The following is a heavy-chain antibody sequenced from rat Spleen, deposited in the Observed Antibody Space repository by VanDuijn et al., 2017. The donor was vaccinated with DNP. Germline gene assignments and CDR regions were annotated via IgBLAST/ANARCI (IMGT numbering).Heavy chain of an antibody. CDR1: GFTFSDYD. J-gene: IGHJ3*01. V-gene: IGHV5S13*01. Sequence: EVRLVESGGDFVQPGGSLKLSCTASGFTFSDYDMAWVRQAPTKGLEWVASITSSGGSIYYPDSVKGRFTISRDDAKNTLYLQMNSLRSEDTATYYCAARYSSSWFAYWGQGTLVTVSS. D-gene: IGHD1-2*01. CDR2: ITSSGGSI. CDR3: AARYSSSWFAY.